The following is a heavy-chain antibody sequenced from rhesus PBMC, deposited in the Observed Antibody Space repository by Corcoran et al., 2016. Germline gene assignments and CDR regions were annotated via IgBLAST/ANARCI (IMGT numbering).Heavy chain of an antibody. CDR1: GGSISSGYYY. V-gene: IGHV4-122*02. CDR3: ARESSGYSLYYFDY. CDR2: ITYRGST. Sequence: QVQLQESGPGLVKPSETLSLTCAVSGGSISSGYYYWSWIRQPPGKGLEWIGYITYRGSTSYNPSLKSRVTISRDTSKNQFSLKLSSVTAADTAVYYCARESSGYSLYYFDYWGQGVLVTVSS. D-gene: IGHD5-24*01. J-gene: IGHJ4*01.